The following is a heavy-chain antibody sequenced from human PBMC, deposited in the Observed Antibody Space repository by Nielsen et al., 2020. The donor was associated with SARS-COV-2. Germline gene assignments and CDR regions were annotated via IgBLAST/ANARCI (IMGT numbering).Heavy chain of an antibody. CDR2: IYSGGST. D-gene: IGHD3-22*01. Sequence: GESLKISCAASGFTVSSNYMSWVRQAPGKGLEWVSVIYSGGSTCYADSVKGRFTISRDNSKNTLYLQMNSLRAEDTAVYYCARDRRYYDSSGYLYWGQGTLVTVS. J-gene: IGHJ4*02. CDR1: GFTVSSNY. V-gene: IGHV3-66*01. CDR3: ARDRRYYDSSGYLY.